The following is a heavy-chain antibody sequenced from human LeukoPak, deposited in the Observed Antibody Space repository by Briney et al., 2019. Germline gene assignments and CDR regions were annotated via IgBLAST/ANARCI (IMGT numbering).Heavy chain of an antibody. J-gene: IGHJ4*02. V-gene: IGHV3-30*02. D-gene: IGHD5-18*01. CDR3: ARDRQQLWLKEGSFDY. CDR1: GFSFNIYG. Sequence: PGGSLRLSCTPSGFSFNIYGMHWVRQTPGKGLEWVAFIRYDGSNEYYADSVKGRFTISRDNSKSTLYLQMSSLRAEDSAVYYCARDRQQLWLKEGSFDYWGQGTLVTVSS. CDR2: IRYDGSNE.